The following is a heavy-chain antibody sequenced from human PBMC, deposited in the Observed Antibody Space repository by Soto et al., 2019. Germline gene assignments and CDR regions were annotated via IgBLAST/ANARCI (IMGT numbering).Heavy chain of an antibody. V-gene: IGHV1-8*01. CDR3: SRAYLNGFGDYGGWFVL. D-gene: IGHD4-17*01. CDR2: MNPNSGNT. Sequence: QVQLVQSGAEVKKPGASVKVSCKASGYTFTSYDINWVRQATGQGLEWMGWMNPNSGNTGYAQKFQGRVTMTRNTSRSTAYRELSSLRSEDTAVYYCSRAYLNGFGDYGGWFVLWGQGTLVTVSS. J-gene: IGHJ5*02. CDR1: GYTFTSYD.